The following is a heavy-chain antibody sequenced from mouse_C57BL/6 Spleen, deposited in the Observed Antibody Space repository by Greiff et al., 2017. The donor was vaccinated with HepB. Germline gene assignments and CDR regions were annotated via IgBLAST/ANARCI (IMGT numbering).Heavy chain of an antibody. CDR3: ARWSYYSQYYFDY. CDR2: ISSGSSTI. CDR1: GFTFSDYG. Sequence: EVKLVESGGGLVKPGGSLKLSCAASGFTFSDYGMHWVRQAPEKGLEWVAYISSGSSTIYYADTVKGRFTISRDNANNTLFLQMTSLRSEDTAMYYCARWSYYSQYYFDYWGQGTTLTVSS. V-gene: IGHV5-17*01. D-gene: IGHD2-12*01. J-gene: IGHJ2*01.